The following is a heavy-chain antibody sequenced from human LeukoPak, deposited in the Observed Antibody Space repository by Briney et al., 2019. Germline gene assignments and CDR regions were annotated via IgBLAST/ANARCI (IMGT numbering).Heavy chain of an antibody. CDR3: AKDSVAGNY. CDR1: GFTFGSYA. V-gene: IGHV3-30-3*01. Sequence: PGGSLRLSCAASGFTFGSYAMHWVRQAPGKGLEWVAVISYDGSNKYYADSVKGRFTISRDNSKNTLYLQMNSLRAEDTAVYYCAKDSVAGNYWGQGTLVTVSS. CDR2: ISYDGSNK. J-gene: IGHJ4*02. D-gene: IGHD6-19*01.